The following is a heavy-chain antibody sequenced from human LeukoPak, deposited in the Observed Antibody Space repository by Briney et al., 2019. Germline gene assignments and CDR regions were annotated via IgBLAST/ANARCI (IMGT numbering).Heavy chain of an antibody. V-gene: IGHV1-8*03. Sequence: VSVKLSCKASGYTFNTFDINWVRQATGQGPEWMGWVNPYNDKTVYAPKFQGRVSISSNNSINTAYMEFSGLKSDDTAVYYCARGRRLRGVTSRPIYYYYYMDVWGGGTTVTVSS. CDR1: GYTFNTFD. CDR2: VNPYNDKT. D-gene: IGHD3-10*01. CDR3: ARGRRLRGVTSRPIYYYYYMDV. J-gene: IGHJ6*03.